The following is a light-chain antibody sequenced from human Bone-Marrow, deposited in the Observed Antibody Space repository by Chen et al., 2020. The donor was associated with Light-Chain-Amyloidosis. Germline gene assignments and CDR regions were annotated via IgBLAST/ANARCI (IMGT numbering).Light chain of an antibody. CDR3: QQYGSSLYT. CDR1: QSVSSSY. J-gene: IGKJ2*01. CDR2: GAS. V-gene: IGKV3-20*01. Sequence: EIVLTQSLGPLSLSPGERATLSCRASQSVSSSYLAWYQQKPGQAPRLLIYGASSRATGIPDRFSGSGSGTDFTLTINRLEPEDFAVYYCQQYGSSLYTLGQGTKLEIK.